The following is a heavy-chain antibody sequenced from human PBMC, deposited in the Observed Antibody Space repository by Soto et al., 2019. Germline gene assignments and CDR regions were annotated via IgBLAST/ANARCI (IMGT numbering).Heavy chain of an antibody. D-gene: IGHD1-26*01. Sequence: SETLSLTCAVSGGSISSSNWWSWVRQPPGKGLEWIGEIYHSGSTNYNPSLKSRVTISVDKSKNQFSLKLSSVTAADTAVYYCARDLWELYIIPPGHYYYYFCMDVWGQGTTVTVSS. CDR2: IYHSGST. CDR1: GGSISSSNW. V-gene: IGHV4-4*02. J-gene: IGHJ6*02. CDR3: ARDLWELYIIPPGHYYYYFCMDV.